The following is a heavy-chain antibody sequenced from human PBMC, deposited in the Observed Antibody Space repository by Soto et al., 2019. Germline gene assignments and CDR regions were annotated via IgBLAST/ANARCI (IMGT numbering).Heavy chain of an antibody. D-gene: IGHD1-1*01. CDR1: GFTFSSYA. CDR3: ARAQPQTTLDY. CDR2: ISYDGSNK. J-gene: IGHJ4*02. V-gene: IGHV3-30-3*01. Sequence: QVQLVESGGGVVQPGRSLRLSCAASGFTFSSYAMHWVRQAPGKGLEWVAVISYDGSNKYYADSVKGRFTISRDNSKNTLYLQMNSLRAEDTAVYYCARAQPQTTLDYWGQGTLVTVSS.